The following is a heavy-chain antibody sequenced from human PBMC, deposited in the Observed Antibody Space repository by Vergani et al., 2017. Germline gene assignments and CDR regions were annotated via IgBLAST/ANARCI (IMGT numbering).Heavy chain of an antibody. D-gene: IGHD2-2*02. J-gene: IGHJ4*02. CDR1: GDSISSNNC. CDR2: ICHTADT. V-gene: IGHV4-4*03. CDR3: ATIGYRRWGYYFDY. Sequence: QVQLQESGPGLVKPPWTLSLTCAVSGDSISSNNCWTWVRQPPGKGLEWIGEICHTADTKYSPSLKSRVTVSVDESRNLFSLRLNSVTAADTAVYYCATIGYRRWGYYFDYWGQGILVTVSS.